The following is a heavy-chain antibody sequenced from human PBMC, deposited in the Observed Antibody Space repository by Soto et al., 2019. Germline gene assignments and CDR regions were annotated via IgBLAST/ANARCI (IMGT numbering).Heavy chain of an antibody. CDR3: ARDTTHGITIPPVYGMDV. Sequence: SVKVSCKASGGTFSSYAISWVRQAPGQGLEWMGGIIPIFGTANYAQKFQGRVTITADESTSTAYMELSSLRSEDTAVYCCARDTTHGITIPPVYGMDVWGQGTTVTVSS. J-gene: IGHJ6*02. CDR2: IIPIFGTA. V-gene: IGHV1-69*13. D-gene: IGHD3-3*01. CDR1: GGTFSSYA.